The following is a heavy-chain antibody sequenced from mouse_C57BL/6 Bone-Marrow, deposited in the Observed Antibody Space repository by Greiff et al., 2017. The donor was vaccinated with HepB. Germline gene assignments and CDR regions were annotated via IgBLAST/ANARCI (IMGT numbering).Heavy chain of an antibody. CDR2: SRNKANDYTT. CDR1: GFTFSDFY. Sequence: EVQRVESGGGLVQSGRSLRLSCATSGFTFSDFYMEWVRQAPGKGLEWIAASRNKANDYTTEYSASVKGRFIVSRDTSQSILYLQMNALRAEDTAIYYCARDADGFTGGFAYWGQGTLVTVSA. D-gene: IGHD2-3*01. CDR3: ARDADGFTGGFAY. J-gene: IGHJ3*01. V-gene: IGHV7-1*01.